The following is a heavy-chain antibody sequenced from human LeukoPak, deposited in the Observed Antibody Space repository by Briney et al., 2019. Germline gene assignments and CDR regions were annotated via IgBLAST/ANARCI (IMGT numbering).Heavy chain of an antibody. CDR3: AKLSSRDYFDY. V-gene: IGHV3-23*01. J-gene: IGHJ4*02. CDR1: GFIFGSYA. Sequence: PGGSLRLSCAVSGFIFGSYAMSWVRQAPGKGLEWVSAISGSGGSTYYADSVKGRFTISRDNSKNTLYLQMNSLRAEDTAVYYCAKLSSRDYFDYWGQGTLVTVSS. D-gene: IGHD3-16*02. CDR2: ISGSGGST.